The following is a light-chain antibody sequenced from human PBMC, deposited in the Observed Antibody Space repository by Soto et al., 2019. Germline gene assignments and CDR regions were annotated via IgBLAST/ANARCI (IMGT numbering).Light chain of an antibody. CDR2: DVT. J-gene: IGLJ1*01. CDR1: SGDVGGYNS. CDR3: CSYAGGYTYV. V-gene: IGLV2-11*01. Sequence: QSALTQPRSVSGSAGRSVTISCTGSSGDVGGYNSVSWYRHQPGKAPKLMIYDVTKRPSGVPDRFSGSRSGNTASLTISGLQADDESDYYCCSYAGGYTYVFGTGTKVTVL.